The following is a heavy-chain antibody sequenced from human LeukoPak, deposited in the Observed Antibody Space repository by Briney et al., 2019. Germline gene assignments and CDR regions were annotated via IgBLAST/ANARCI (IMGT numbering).Heavy chain of an antibody. V-gene: IGHV1-46*01. CDR1: GYTFTSYY. CDR3: ARVSTFHDSVTGYYEPFAY. CDR2: INPSGGST. D-gene: IGHD3-9*01. J-gene: IGHJ4*02. Sequence: ASVKVSCKASGYTFTSYYMHWVRQAPGQGLEWMGIINPSGGSTSYAQKFQGRVTVTRDASTSTVTMEVRSLTSEDTAVYYCARVSTFHDSVTGYYEPFAYWGQGTLITVSS.